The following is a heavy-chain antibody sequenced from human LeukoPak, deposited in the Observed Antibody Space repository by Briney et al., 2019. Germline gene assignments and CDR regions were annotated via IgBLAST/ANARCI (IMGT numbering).Heavy chain of an antibody. CDR1: GFTFSSYG. CDR3: AKPFHSVWSSLAAAGPIDY. J-gene: IGHJ4*02. Sequence: PGGSLRLSCAASGFTFSSYGMHWVRQAPGKGLEWVAVISYDGSNKYHADSVKGRFTISRDNSKNTLYLQMNSLRAEDTAVYYCAKPFHSVWSSLAAAGPIDYWGQGTLVTVSS. D-gene: IGHD6-13*01. V-gene: IGHV3-30*18. CDR2: ISYDGSNK.